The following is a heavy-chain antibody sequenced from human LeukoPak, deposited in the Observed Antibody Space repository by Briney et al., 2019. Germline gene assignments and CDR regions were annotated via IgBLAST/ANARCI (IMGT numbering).Heavy chain of an antibody. V-gene: IGHV3-23*01. CDR3: ASHSSGYYTYFDY. J-gene: IGHJ4*02. Sequence: GGSLRLSCAASGFTFSSYATSWVRQAPGKGLEWVSGISGSGGGTYYADSVKGRFTISRDNSKNTLFLQMNSLRAEDTAVYYCASHSSGYYTYFDYWGQGTLVTVSS. CDR2: ISGSGGGT. CDR1: GFTFSSYA. D-gene: IGHD3-22*01.